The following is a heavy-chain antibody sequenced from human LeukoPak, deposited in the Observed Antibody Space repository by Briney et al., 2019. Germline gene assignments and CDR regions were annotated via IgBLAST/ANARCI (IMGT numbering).Heavy chain of an antibody. CDR2: IYYSGST. V-gene: IGHV4-59*01. CDR3: ARDHLTKVVPI. CDR1: GGSISSYY. Sequence: SETLSLTCTVSGGSISSYYWSWIRQPPGKGLEWIGYIYYSGSTNYNPSLKSRVTISVDTSKNQFSLKLSSVTAADTAVYYCARDHLTKVVPIWGQGTMVTVSS. J-gene: IGHJ3*02. D-gene: IGHD3-22*01.